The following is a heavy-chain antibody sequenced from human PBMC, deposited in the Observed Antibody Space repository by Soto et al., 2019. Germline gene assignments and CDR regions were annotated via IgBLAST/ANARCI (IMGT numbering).Heavy chain of an antibody. J-gene: IGHJ4*02. V-gene: IGHV3-21*01. CDR3: AKKGIAAAGPGTFDY. D-gene: IGHD6-13*01. Sequence: PWGSLRLSCAASGFTFISYSINFFRHSPLKGLEWVSSISSSSSYIYYADSVKGRFTISRDNAKNSLYLQMNSLRAEDTAVYYCAKKGIAAAGPGTFDYWGQGTLVTVSS. CDR1: GFTFISYS. CDR2: ISSSSSYI.